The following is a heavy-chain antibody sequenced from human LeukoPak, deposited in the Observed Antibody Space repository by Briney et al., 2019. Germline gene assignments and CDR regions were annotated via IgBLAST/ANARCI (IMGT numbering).Heavy chain of an antibody. CDR1: GFTFSSYA. J-gene: IGHJ4*02. Sequence: GRSLRLSCAASGFTFSSYAMHWVRQAPGKGLEWVAVISYDGSNKYYADSVKGRFTISRDNSKNTLYLQMNSLRAEDTAVYYCARALGIAADYWGQGTLVTVSS. D-gene: IGHD6-13*01. V-gene: IGHV3-30*04. CDR2: ISYDGSNK. CDR3: ARALGIAADY.